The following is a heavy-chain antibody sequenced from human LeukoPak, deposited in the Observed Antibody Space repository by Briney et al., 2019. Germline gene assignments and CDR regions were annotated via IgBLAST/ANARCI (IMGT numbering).Heavy chain of an antibody. D-gene: IGHD6-13*01. Sequence: SGPTLVKPTQTLTLTCTFSGFSLSTSGVGVGWIRQPPGKALEWLALIYWNDDKRYSPSLKSRLAITKDTSKNQVVLTMTNMDPVDTATYYCAHKERAAGTLDYWGQGTLVTVSS. CDR1: GFSLSTSGVG. CDR2: IYWNDDK. V-gene: IGHV2-5*01. CDR3: AHKERAAGTLDY. J-gene: IGHJ4*02.